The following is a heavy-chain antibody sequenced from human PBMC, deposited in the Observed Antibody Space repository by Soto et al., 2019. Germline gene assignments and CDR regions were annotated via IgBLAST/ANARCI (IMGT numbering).Heavy chain of an antibody. Sequence: QIQLVQSGDEVKKPGASVKVSCKASGYIFVNYGIAWVRQAPRQGLEWMGWISPYTGNTHSASKVQGRLTMTTDTSTSTAYMGLGSLTSDDTAVYYCVMVDNYVTPTPQDVWGQGTTVTVSS. V-gene: IGHV1-18*01. D-gene: IGHD3-16*01. CDR3: VMVDNYVTPTPQDV. CDR2: ISPYTGNT. J-gene: IGHJ6*02. CDR1: GYIFVNYG.